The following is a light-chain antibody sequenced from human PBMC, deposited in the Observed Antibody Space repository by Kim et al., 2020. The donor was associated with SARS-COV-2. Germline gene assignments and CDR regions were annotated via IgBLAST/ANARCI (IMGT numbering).Light chain of an antibody. J-gene: IGKJ2*01. V-gene: IGKV3-20*01. CDR1: QSVSSY. Sequence: EIVLTQSPGTLSLSPGERATLSCRASQSVSSYLAWYQQRPGQAPRLLIYDASSRATGIPDRFSGSGSGTDFTLTISRLESEDFAVYYCQQYGSSPTFGQGT. CDR3: QQYGSSPT. CDR2: DAS.